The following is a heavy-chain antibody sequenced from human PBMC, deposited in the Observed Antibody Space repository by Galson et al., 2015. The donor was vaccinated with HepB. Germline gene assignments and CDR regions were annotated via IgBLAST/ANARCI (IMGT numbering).Heavy chain of an antibody. CDR1: GGSISSSSYY. J-gene: IGHJ4*02. D-gene: IGHD5-18*01. Sequence: SETLSLTCTVSGGSISSSSYYWGWIRQPPGKGLEWIGSIYYSGRTYYNPSLKSRVTISVATSKNQFSLRLSSVTAADTAVYYCARDAWIQLDSDYWGQGTLVTVSS. V-gene: IGHV4-39*07. CDR2: IYYSGRT. CDR3: ARDAWIQLDSDY.